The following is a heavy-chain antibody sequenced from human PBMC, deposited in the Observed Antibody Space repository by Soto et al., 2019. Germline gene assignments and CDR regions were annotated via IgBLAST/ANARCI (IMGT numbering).Heavy chain of an antibody. J-gene: IGHJ5*02. CDR2: INAGNGNT. CDR3: ARDRRYCSSTSCPHNWFDP. V-gene: IGHV1-3*01. D-gene: IGHD2-2*01. CDR1: GYTFTSYA. Sequence: ASVKVSCKASGYTFTSYAMHWVRQAPGQRLEWMGWINAGNGNTKYSQKFQGRVTITRDTSASTAYMELSSLRSEDTAVYYCARDRRYCSSTSCPHNWFDPLGQGTLVTVSS.